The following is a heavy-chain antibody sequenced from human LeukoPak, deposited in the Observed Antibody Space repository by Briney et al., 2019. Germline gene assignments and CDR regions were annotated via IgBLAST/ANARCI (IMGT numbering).Heavy chain of an antibody. CDR1: EFTFSNFW. CDR2: IKQDGSGK. J-gene: IGHJ4*02. V-gene: IGHV3-7*01. Sequence: GGSLRLSCSASEFTFSNFWMSWVRQAPGKGPEWVANIKQDGSGKYYVDSVKGRFTISRDNAETSLHLQMNSLRAEDTAVYYCVRDNPRCCGVIPSNIDDYWGQGTLVTVSS. D-gene: IGHD2/OR15-2a*01. CDR3: VRDNPRCCGVIPSNIDDY.